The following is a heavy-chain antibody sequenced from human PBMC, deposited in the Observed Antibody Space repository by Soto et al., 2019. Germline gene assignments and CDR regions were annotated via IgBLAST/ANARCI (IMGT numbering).Heavy chain of an antibody. CDR1: GFTFSSYI. V-gene: IGHV3-48*02. D-gene: IGHD3-22*01. CDR3: ARGYRDNSGYYYFDY. CDR2: ITSTSITI. J-gene: IGHJ4*02. Sequence: PGGSLRLSCAASGFTFSSYIMNWVRQAPGRGLEWISYITSTSITIYYADSVKGRFTISRDNAQNSLYLQMNSLREEDTAVYYCARGYRDNSGYYYFDYWGQGTLVTVSS.